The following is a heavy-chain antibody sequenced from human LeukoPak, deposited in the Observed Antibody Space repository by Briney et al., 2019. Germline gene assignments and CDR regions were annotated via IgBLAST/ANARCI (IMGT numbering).Heavy chain of an antibody. CDR1: GFTFSSYW. Sequence: GGSLRLSCAASGFTFSSYWMFWVRQPPGKGLEWVATIRKDGSEKDYVDSVKGRFTISRDNAENSLSLQMNSLRGDDTAIYYCVGGSGWLFDYWGQGTLVTVS. J-gene: IGHJ4*02. V-gene: IGHV3-7*01. D-gene: IGHD6-19*01. CDR3: VGGSGWLFDY. CDR2: IRKDGSEK.